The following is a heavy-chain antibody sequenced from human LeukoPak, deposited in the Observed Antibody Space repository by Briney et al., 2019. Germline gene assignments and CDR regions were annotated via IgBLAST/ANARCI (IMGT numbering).Heavy chain of an antibody. CDR2: ISYDGSNK. J-gene: IGHJ5*02. V-gene: IGHV3-30*18. CDR1: GFTFSSYV. D-gene: IGHD1-26*01. Sequence: GGSLRLSCAASGFTFSSYVMHWVRQAPGKGLEWVAVISYDGSNKYYADSVKGRFTISRDNSKNTLYLQMNSLRAEDTAVYYCAKDPAALRSNPFNWFDPWGQGTLVTVSS. CDR3: AKDPAALRSNPFNWFDP.